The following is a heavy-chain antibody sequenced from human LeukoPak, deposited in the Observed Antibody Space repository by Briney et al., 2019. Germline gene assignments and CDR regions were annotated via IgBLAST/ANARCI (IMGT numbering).Heavy chain of an antibody. J-gene: IGHJ4*02. V-gene: IGHV4-39*07. Sequence: SETLSLTCTVSGGSISSSSYYWGWIRQPPGKGLEWIGSIYYSGSTYYNPSLKSRVTISVDTSKNQFSLKLSSMTAADTAVYYCARDSSSWYGVDYWGQGTLVTVSS. CDR1: GGSISSSSYY. CDR3: ARDSSSWYGVDY. CDR2: IYYSGST. D-gene: IGHD6-13*01.